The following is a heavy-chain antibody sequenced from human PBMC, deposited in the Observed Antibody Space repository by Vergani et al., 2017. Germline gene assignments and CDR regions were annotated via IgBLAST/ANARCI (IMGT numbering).Heavy chain of an antibody. CDR1: GYTFTGYY. D-gene: IGHD2-2*01. J-gene: IGHJ4*02. Sequence: QVQLVQSGAEVKKPGASVKVSCKASGYTFTGYYMHWVRQAPGQGLEWMGWINPNSGGTNYAQKFQGRVTMTRDTSISTAYMELSRLRSDDTAVYYCARVDRPPKYQLTRYFDYWGQGTLVTVSS. CDR2: INPNSGGT. CDR3: ARVDRPPKYQLTRYFDY. V-gene: IGHV1-2*02.